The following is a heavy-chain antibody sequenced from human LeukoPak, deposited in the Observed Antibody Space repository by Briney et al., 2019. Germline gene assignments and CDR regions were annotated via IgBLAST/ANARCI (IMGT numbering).Heavy chain of an antibody. J-gene: IGHJ4*02. Sequence: ASVKVSCKASGYTFTSYYMHWVRQAPGQGPEWMGIINPSGGSTSYAQKFQGRVTMTRDTSTSTVYMELSSLRSEDTAVYYCARGRTVTSRRIAVAGTFDYWGQGTLVTVSS. D-gene: IGHD6-19*01. V-gene: IGHV1-46*01. CDR2: INPSGGST. CDR1: GYTFTSYY. CDR3: ARGRTVTSRRIAVAGTFDY.